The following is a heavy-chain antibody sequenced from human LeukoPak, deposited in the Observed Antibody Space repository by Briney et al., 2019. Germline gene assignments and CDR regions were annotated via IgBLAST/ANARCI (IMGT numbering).Heavy chain of an antibody. J-gene: IGHJ1*01. V-gene: IGHV3-66*01. Sequence: GGSLRLSCAASGSTVSDNYMSWVRQAPGKGLEWVSVFYSGGSTRYADPVKGRFTISRDNSKNTLYLQLNSLRAEDTAVYFCASSSWSSEYFHYWGQGTLVTVSS. CDR1: GSTVSDNY. D-gene: IGHD6-13*01. CDR2: FYSGGST. CDR3: ASSSWSSEYFHY.